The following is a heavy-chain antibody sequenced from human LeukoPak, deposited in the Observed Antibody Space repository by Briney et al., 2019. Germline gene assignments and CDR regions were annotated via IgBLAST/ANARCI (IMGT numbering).Heavy chain of an antibody. D-gene: IGHD4-17*01. J-gene: IGHJ4*02. V-gene: IGHV3-15*07. Sequence: GGSLRLSCAASGFTFTNAWMNWVRQAPGEGLEWVGLIKSKTYGGTTDYAAPVKGRFTISRDDSKNTLYLQMNSLQTEDTAVYYCTTARGTYASGHYWGQGILVTVSS. CDR3: TTARGTYASGHY. CDR1: GFTFTNAW. CDR2: IKSKTYGGTT.